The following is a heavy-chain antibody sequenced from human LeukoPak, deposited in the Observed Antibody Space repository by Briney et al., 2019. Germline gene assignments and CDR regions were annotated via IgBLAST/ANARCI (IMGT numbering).Heavy chain of an antibody. V-gene: IGHV4-39*07. Sequence: SETLSLTCPVSGGSISSSSYYWGWIRQPPGKGLEWIGSIYYSGSTYYNPSLKSRVTISVDTSKNQFSLKLSSVTAADTAVYYCARDSGWLVRRLPLSDMDVWGKGTTVTVSS. D-gene: IGHD6-19*01. J-gene: IGHJ6*03. CDR2: IYYSGST. CDR1: GGSISSSSYY. CDR3: ARDSGWLVRRLPLSDMDV.